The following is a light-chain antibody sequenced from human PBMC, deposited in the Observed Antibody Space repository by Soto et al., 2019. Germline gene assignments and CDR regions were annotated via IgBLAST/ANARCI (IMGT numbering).Light chain of an antibody. V-gene: IGKV1-13*02. J-gene: IGKJ4*01. Sequence: AIQLPQSPSSLSASVGDRVTITCRASQGISTALAWYQQKRWKAPKLLIYDASSLERGVPSRFSGSGSGTDFTRPISTLQPEDFATYYCQQFNSYPPITFGGGNKVEIK. CDR3: QQFNSYPPIT. CDR1: QGISTA. CDR2: DAS.